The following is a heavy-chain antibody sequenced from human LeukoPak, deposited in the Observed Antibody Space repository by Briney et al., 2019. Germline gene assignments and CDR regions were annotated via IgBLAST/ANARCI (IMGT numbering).Heavy chain of an antibody. D-gene: IGHD3-9*01. V-gene: IGHV3-30*02. J-gene: IGHJ4*02. CDR3: AKDGGLRYFDRFDY. CDR2: IRYDGSNK. Sequence: QTGGPLRLSCEVSGFDFSTYSMNWVRQAPGKGLEWVAFIRYDGSNKYYADSVKGRFTISRDNSKNTLYLQMNSLRAEDTAVYYCAKDGGLRYFDRFDYWGQGTLVTVSS. CDR1: GFDFSTYS.